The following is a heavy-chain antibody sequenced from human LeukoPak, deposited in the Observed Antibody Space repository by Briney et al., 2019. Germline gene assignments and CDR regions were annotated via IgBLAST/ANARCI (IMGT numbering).Heavy chain of an antibody. CDR2: ISWNSGSI. CDR1: GFTFDDYA. V-gene: IGHV3-9*01. J-gene: IGHJ5*02. Sequence: GGSLRLSCAASGFTFDDYAMHWVRQAPGKGLEWVSGISWNSGSIGYADSVKGRFTISRDNAKNSLYLQMNSLGAEDTALYYCAKAGVAAAGDVWFDPWGQGTLVTVSS. CDR3: AKAGVAAAGDVWFDP. D-gene: IGHD6-13*01.